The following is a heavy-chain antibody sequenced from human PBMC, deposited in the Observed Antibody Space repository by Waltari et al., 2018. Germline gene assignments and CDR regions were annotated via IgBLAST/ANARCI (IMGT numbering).Heavy chain of an antibody. Sequence: QVQLVQSGAEVKKPGASVKVSCKVSGYTLTELSMHWVRQAPGKGIEWMGGVDPEDGETSYEQRVRGRVTMNEDTSTDTAYMERSSLRAEDTAVYYCATEVGRWVVVAATRNFQHWGQGTLVTVSS. CDR3: ATEVGRWVVVAATRNFQH. D-gene: IGHD2-15*01. V-gene: IGHV1-24*01. CDR2: VDPEDGET. CDR1: GYTLTELS. J-gene: IGHJ1*01.